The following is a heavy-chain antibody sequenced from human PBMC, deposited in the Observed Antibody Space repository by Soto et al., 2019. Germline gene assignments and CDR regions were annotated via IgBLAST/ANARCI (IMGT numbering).Heavy chain of an antibody. V-gene: IGHV4-31*11. J-gene: IGHJ6*02. CDR1: GGSISSGGYY. CDR2: IYYSGTT. Sequence: SETLSLTCAVSGGSISSGGYYWTWVRQHPGKGLEWIGHIYYSGTTYSNPSIKSRITISIDTSKNQFSLKLSSVTAADTAVYYCARVCCGITAAAWYGNNYYYYGMDVWGQGTTVT. CDR3: ARVCCGITAAAWYGNNYYYYGMDV. D-gene: IGHD3-3*01.